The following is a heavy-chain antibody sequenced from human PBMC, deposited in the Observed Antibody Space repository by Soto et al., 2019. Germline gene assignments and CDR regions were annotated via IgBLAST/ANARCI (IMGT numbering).Heavy chain of an antibody. V-gene: IGHV1-8*01. CDR1: GYTFTSYD. Sequence: QVQLVQSGAEVTKPGASVKVSCKASGYTFTSYDINWVRQATGQGLEWMGWMSPNSGATGYPQKFQGRITMTRDTSISTAYMELSNLRSEDTAIYYCARGVDAGVDVWGQGTTVTVSS. CDR2: MSPNSGAT. D-gene: IGHD1-1*01. CDR3: ARGVDAGVDV. J-gene: IGHJ6*02.